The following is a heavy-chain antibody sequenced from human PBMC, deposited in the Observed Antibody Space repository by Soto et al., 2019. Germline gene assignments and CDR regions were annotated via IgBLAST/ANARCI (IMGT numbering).Heavy chain of an antibody. D-gene: IGHD3-16*01. CDR2: LYWNDAK. Sequence: QITWKKSGPTQVKPTQNLTLTGTLSGFPLNSGGWGVAWFRQAQEKSLERLARLYWNDAKRYIPSLRSRLNIPKDTSRNHVLLTMTTVDPCATGTDYWAHRPNWGMTGLGPCGQGHTVTVSS. J-gene: IGHJ6*01. V-gene: IGHV2-5*01. CDR1: GFPLNSGGWG. CDR3: AHRPNWGMTGLGP.